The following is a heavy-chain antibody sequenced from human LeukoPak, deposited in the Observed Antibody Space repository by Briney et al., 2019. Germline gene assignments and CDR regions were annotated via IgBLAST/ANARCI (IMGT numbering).Heavy chain of an antibody. CDR1: GFPFSRFA. CDR2: ISGSGGST. V-gene: IGHV3-23*01. Sequence: GGSLRLSCAASGFPFSRFAVTWVRQAPGKGLEWVSAISGSGGSTYYADSVKGRFTISRDNSKNTLYLQMNSLRAEDTAVYYCAKDPEGVLLWFGDAFDIWGQGTMVTVSS. CDR3: AKDPEGVLLWFGDAFDI. J-gene: IGHJ3*02. D-gene: IGHD3-10*01.